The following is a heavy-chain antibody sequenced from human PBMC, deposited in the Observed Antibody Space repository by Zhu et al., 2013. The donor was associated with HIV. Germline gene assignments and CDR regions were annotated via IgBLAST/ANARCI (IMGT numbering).Heavy chain of an antibody. CDR1: GYTFTGYY. Sequence: QVQLVQSGAEVKKPGASVKVSCKASGYTFTGYYMHWVRQAPGQGLEWMGWINPNSGGTNYAQKFQGRVTMTRDTSISTAYMELSRLRSDDTAVYYCARDTARTYYYDSSGYFWKVGAFDIWGQGTMVTVSS. CDR3: ARDTARTYYYDSSGYFWKVGAFDI. V-gene: IGHV1-2*02. D-gene: IGHD3-22*01. J-gene: IGHJ3*02. CDR2: INPNSGGT.